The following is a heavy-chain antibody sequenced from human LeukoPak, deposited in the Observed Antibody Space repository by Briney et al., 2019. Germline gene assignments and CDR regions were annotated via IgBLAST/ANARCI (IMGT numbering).Heavy chain of an antibody. D-gene: IGHD5-24*01. CDR3: AKDPPRGDGYQPNFFDS. J-gene: IGHJ4*02. CDR1: GFTFSSYA. V-gene: IGHV3-23*01. CDR2: VDRSSDST. Sequence: GESLRLSCAASGFTFSSYAMNWVRQAPGRGLEWVSAVDRSSDSTYYAESVKGRFTVSRDNSKSTLFLEMNSLRAEDTAVYYCAKDPPRGDGYQPNFFDSWGQGTLVTVSS.